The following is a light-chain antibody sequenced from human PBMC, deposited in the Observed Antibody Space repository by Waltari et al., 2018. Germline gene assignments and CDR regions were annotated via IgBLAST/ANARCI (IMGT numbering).Light chain of an antibody. CDR1: SSNIATKY. V-gene: IGLV1-47*01. J-gene: IGLJ3*02. CDR3: AVWDDSLSGRV. Sequence: QSVLTQPPSASGTPGPRVTISCSGSSSNIATKYVYWYQQFPRTAPKLLIYMNNQRPSGVPDRFSASKSGTSASLAISGLRSEDEADYYCAVWDDSLSGRVFGGGTKLTVL. CDR2: MNN.